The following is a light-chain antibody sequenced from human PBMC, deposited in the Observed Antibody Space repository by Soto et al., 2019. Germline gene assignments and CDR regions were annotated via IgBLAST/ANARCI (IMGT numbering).Light chain of an antibody. CDR2: END. V-gene: IGLV1-51*02. CDR3: GTWDSSLSTYV. Sequence: QSALAQPPSVSAAPGQKVTISCSGSSSNIGSNYVSWYQQLPGTAPKLLIYENDKRPSGIPDRFSASKSGTSVTLGITGLQTGDEADYYCGTWDSSLSTYVFGTGTKVTVL. CDR1: SSNIGSNY. J-gene: IGLJ1*01.